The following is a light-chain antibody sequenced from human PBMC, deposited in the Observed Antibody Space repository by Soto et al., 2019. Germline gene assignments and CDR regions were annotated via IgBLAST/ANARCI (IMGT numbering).Light chain of an antibody. Sequence: DIQMTQSPSTLSASVGDRVTITCRASQSISSWLAWYQQKPGTAPKLLIYKASSLQSGVPSRFSGSGSGTEFTLTLSSLQPDDFATYYCQQYVTAFRSFGQGTKVEFK. CDR3: QQYVTAFRS. V-gene: IGKV1-5*03. CDR2: KAS. CDR1: QSISSW. J-gene: IGKJ1*01.